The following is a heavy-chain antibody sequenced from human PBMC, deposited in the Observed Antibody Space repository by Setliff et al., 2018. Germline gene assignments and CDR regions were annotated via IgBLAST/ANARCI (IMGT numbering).Heavy chain of an antibody. CDR3: VRVRVVQGYYEFDS. CDR2: IYFNGNT. J-gene: IGHJ4*02. CDR1: GGSISTSNYH. V-gene: IGHV4-39*07. Sequence: SETLSLTCNVSGGSISTSNYHWGWVRQPPGKGLEWIANIYFNGNTVKQPYLKSRVSISIDTSKNHFSLGLSSVIAADAATYYCVRVRVVQGYYEFDSWGQGALVTVSS. D-gene: IGHD3-16*01.